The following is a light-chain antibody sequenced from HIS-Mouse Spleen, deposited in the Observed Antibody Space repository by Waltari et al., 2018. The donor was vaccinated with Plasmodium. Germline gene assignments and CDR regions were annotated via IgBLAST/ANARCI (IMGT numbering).Light chain of an antibody. CDR2: AVS. CDR3: SSYAGSNNLV. Sequence: QSALTQPPSASGSPGQSVTISCTGTSSDVGGYNYVSWYQQHPGKAPKLMIYAVSKRPSGVPDRFSCSESGHTASLTVSGLQAEDEADYYCSSYAGSNNLVFGGGTKLTVL. J-gene: IGLJ2*01. V-gene: IGLV2-8*01. CDR1: SSDVGGYNY.